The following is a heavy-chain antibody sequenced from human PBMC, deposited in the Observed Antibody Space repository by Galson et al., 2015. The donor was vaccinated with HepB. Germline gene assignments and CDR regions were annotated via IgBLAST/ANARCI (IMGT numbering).Heavy chain of an antibody. CDR3: NASPLPATAPIYYYYYMDV. CDR2: IRSKAYGGTT. CDR1: GFTFGDYA. D-gene: IGHD2-2*01. Sequence: SLRLSCAASGFTFGDYAMSWFRQAPGKGLEWVGFIRSKAYGGTTEYAASVKGRFTISRDDSKSIAYLQMNSLKTEDTAVYYCNASPLPATAPIYYYYYMDVWGKGTTVTVSS. V-gene: IGHV3-49*03. J-gene: IGHJ6*03.